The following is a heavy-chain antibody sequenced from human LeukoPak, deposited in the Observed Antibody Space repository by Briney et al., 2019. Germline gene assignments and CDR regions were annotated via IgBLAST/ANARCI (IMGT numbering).Heavy chain of an antibody. J-gene: IGHJ4*02. D-gene: IGHD5-12*01. Sequence: SETLSLTCSVSGGSINSYYWSWMRQPPGKGLEWIGYIYYSGSTKYNPSLKSRVTISVDTSKNQFSLKLSSVTAADTAVYYCARAADPRATIDYWGQGTLVTVSS. CDR3: ARAADPRATIDY. V-gene: IGHV4-59*12. CDR2: IYYSGST. CDR1: GGSINSYY.